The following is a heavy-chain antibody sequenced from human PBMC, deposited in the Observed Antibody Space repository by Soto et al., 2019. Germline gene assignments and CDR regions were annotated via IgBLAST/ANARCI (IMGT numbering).Heavy chain of an antibody. CDR3: SRQGHMITFGGIYFDY. D-gene: IGHD3-16*01. CDR2: IYPGDSDT. Sequence: LGESLKISCKGSGYSFTSYWIGWMRQMPEKRLEWMGIIYPGDSDTRYSPSFQGQVTISADKSISTAYLQWSSLKASDTAMFYCSRQGHMITFGGIYFDYWGQGTLVTVSS. J-gene: IGHJ4*02. V-gene: IGHV5-51*01. CDR1: GYSFTSYW.